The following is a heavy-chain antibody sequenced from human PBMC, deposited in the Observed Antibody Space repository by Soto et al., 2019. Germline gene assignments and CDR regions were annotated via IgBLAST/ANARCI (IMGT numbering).Heavy chain of an antibody. CDR1: GFTFSSYW. CDR2: INSDGSST. V-gene: IGHV3-74*01. Sequence: EVQLVESGGGLVQPGGSLRLSCAASGFTFSSYWMHWVRQAPGKGLVWVSRINSDGSSTSYADSVKGRFTISRDNAKNTLYLQMNSLRAEDTAVYYCASTSMVRGVITPYFDYWGQGTLVNVSS. D-gene: IGHD3-10*01. J-gene: IGHJ4*02. CDR3: ASTSMVRGVITPYFDY.